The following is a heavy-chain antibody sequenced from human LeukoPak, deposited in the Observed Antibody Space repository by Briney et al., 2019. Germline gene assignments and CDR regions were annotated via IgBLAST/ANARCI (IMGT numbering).Heavy chain of an antibody. Sequence: SETLSLTCTVSGGSISNYYWSWLRQPPGEGLEWIGYIYYSGRTNYNPSLKSRVTISVDTSKNQFSLKLSSVTAADTAVYYCARSIAGTRSKFDYWGQGTLVTVSS. D-gene: IGHD1/OR15-1a*01. CDR1: GGSISNYY. V-gene: IGHV4-59*08. CDR3: ARSIAGTRSKFDY. CDR2: IYYSGRT. J-gene: IGHJ4*02.